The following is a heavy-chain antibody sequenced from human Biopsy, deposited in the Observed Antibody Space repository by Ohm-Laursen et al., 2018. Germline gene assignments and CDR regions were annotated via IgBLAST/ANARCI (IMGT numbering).Heavy chain of an antibody. V-gene: IGHV4-59*08. CDR3: ATTTMDTSGWFGNYFDS. Sequence: ETLSLTCTVSSGPISSYYWSWIRQPPGKGLEWIGYIDYRGSTKYNPSLRSRVTMSIDTSRNQFSLKLSSVTAADTAVYYCATTTMDTSGWFGNYFDSGGQGTLVTVSA. J-gene: IGHJ4*02. D-gene: IGHD6-19*01. CDR2: IDYRGST. CDR1: SGPISSYY.